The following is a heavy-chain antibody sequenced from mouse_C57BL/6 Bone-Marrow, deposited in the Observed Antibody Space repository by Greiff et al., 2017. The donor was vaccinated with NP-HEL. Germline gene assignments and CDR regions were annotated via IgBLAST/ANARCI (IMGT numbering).Heavy chain of an antibody. V-gene: IGHV1-52*01. Sequence: QVQLKQPGAELVRPGSSVKLSCKASGYTFTSYWMHWVKQRPIQGLEWIGNIDPSDSETHYNQKFKDKATLTVDKSSSTAYMQLSSLTSEDSAVYYCARWSLYYGNYEDYAMDYWGQGTSVTVSS. D-gene: IGHD2-1*01. CDR3: ARWSLYYGNYEDYAMDY. CDR2: IDPSDSET. CDR1: GYTFTSYW. J-gene: IGHJ4*01.